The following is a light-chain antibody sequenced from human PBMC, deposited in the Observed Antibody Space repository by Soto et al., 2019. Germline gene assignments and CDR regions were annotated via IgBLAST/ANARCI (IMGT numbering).Light chain of an antibody. CDR3: QLFGRSVT. CDR2: GAL. CDR1: QSFRGL. J-gene: IGKJ3*01. V-gene: IGKV3-20*01. Sequence: EVVLTQSPVTLSLSPGERATLSCRASQSFRGLLAWYQQKPGQAPRLLISGALNRATGIPDRFSGSGSGTDFTLTISRLEPEDCAVYYCQLFGRSVTFGPGTKVDVK.